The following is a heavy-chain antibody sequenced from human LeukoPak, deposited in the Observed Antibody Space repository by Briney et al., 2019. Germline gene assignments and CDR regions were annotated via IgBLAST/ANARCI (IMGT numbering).Heavy chain of an antibody. D-gene: IGHD5-12*01. CDR1: GFTFSSYA. CDR3: ARVWLRYYIDV. CDR2: ISGSGGST. J-gene: IGHJ6*03. V-gene: IGHV3-23*01. Sequence: PGGSLRLSCAASGFTFSSYAMSWVRQAPGKGLEWVSAISGSGGSTYYADSVKGRFTISRDTPKNTLSLQMNNLRAEDTAVYFCARVWLRYYIDVWGEGTMVSVSS.